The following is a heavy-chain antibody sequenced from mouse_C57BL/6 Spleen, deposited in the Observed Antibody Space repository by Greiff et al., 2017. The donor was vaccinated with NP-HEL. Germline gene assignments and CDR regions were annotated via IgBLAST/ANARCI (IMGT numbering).Heavy chain of an antibody. V-gene: IGHV1-26*01. Sequence: EVQLQQSGPELVKPGASVKISCKASGYTFTDYYMNWVKQSHGKSLEWIGDINPNNGGTSYKQKFKGKATLTVDKSSSTAYMELRSLTSEDSAVYYCAFYGNSFAYWGQGTLVTVSA. CDR3: AFYGNSFAY. CDR2: INPNNGGT. CDR1: GYTFTDYY. J-gene: IGHJ3*01. D-gene: IGHD2-1*01.